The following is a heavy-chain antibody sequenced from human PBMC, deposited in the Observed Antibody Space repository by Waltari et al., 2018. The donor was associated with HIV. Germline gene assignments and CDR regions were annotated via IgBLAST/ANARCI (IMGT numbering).Heavy chain of an antibody. J-gene: IGHJ6*02. CDR2: MSWNSGSI. Sequence: VQLVESGGGLVQPGRSLRLSCAASGFTFHNSAMTWGTQAPGKGLECVSGMSWNSGSIGYADSVKGRFTISRDNAKNSLYLQMNSLRAEDTALYYCAKDISSSRGRGMDVWGQGTTVTVSS. CDR3: AKDISSSRGRGMDV. V-gene: IGHV3-9*01. D-gene: IGHD6-13*01. CDR1: GFTFHNSA.